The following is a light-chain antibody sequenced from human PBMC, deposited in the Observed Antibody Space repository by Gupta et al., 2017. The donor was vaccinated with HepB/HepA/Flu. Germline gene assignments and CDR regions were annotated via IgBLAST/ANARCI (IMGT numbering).Light chain of an antibody. Sequence: DIQMTQSPSSLSASVGDRVTITCRASQRITTYLNWYRQKPGKAPKLLIYAASSLQSGVPSRFSGSGSGTDFTLTISRLQPEDFATYYCQQSDTIPWTFGQGTKVEI. J-gene: IGKJ1*01. CDR2: AAS. V-gene: IGKV1-39*01. CDR3: QQSDTIPWT. CDR1: QRITTY.